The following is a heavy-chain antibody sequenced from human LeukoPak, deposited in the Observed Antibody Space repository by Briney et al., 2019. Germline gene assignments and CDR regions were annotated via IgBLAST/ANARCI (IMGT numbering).Heavy chain of an antibody. CDR1: GYTFTGYY. CDR3: ARDKYTGYETFDY. CDR2: INPNNGGT. J-gene: IGHJ4*02. V-gene: IGHV1-2*02. D-gene: IGHD5-12*01. Sequence: ASVKVSCKASGYTFTGYYIHWVRQAPGQGLEWMGWINPNNGGTNYAQKFQGRVTMTRDTSISTAYMELNRLTSDDTAVYYCARDKYTGYETFDYWGQGAPVTVSS.